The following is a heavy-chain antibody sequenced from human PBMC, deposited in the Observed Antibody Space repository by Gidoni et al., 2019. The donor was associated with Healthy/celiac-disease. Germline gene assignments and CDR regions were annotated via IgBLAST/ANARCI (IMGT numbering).Heavy chain of an antibody. CDR2: ISGSGGST. Sequence: EVQLLASGGGLVQPGGSLRLSCAASGFTFCSSAMGWVRPAPGKGLEWVSAISGSGGSTYYADSVKGRFTISRDNSKNTLYLQMNSLRAEDTAVYYCAKEGSSSSVYYYGMDVWGQGTTVTVSS. J-gene: IGHJ6*02. D-gene: IGHD6-6*01. V-gene: IGHV3-23*01. CDR1: GFTFCSSA. CDR3: AKEGSSSSVYYYGMDV.